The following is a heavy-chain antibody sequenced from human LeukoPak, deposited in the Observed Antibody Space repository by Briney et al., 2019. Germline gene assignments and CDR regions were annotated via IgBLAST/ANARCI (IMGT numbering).Heavy chain of an antibody. V-gene: IGHV4-38-2*02. CDR2: IYYSGST. CDR1: GYSISSGYY. D-gene: IGHD3/OR15-3a*01. Sequence: PSETLSLTCTVSGYSISSGYYWGWIRQPPGKGLECIGNIYYSGSTYYNPSLKSRVTISVDTSKNQFSLKLSSMTAADTAMYYCASQRDWAFDYWGQGNLVTVSS. CDR3: ASQRDWAFDY. J-gene: IGHJ4*02.